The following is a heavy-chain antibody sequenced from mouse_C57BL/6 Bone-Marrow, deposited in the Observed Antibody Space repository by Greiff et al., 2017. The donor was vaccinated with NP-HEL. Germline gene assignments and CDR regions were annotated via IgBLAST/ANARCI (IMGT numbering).Heavy chain of an antibody. J-gene: IGHJ2*01. CDR2: INPYNGGT. V-gene: IGHV1-19*01. D-gene: IGHD1-1*01. CDR1: GYTFTDYY. CDR3: ASNYYGSSGDY. Sequence: EVKLQESGPVLVKPGASVKMSCKASGYTFTDYYMNWVKQSHGKSLEWIGVINPYNGGTSYNQKFKGKATLTVDKSSSTAYMELNSLTSEDSAVYYCASNYYGSSGDYWGQGTTLTVSS.